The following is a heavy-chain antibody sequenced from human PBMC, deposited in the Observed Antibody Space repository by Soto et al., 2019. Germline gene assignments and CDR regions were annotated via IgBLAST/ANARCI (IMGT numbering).Heavy chain of an antibody. CDR2: INHSGST. CDR1: GGSFSGYY. D-gene: IGHD3-10*01. Sequence: NPSETLSLTCAVYGGSFSGYYWSWIRQPPGKGLEWIGEINHSGSTNYNLSLKSRVTISVDTSKNQFSLKLSSVTAADTAVYYCARGRGYYYGSGVALGYYYYGMDVWGQGTTVTVSS. J-gene: IGHJ6*02. V-gene: IGHV4-34*01. CDR3: ARGRGYYYGSGVALGYYYYGMDV.